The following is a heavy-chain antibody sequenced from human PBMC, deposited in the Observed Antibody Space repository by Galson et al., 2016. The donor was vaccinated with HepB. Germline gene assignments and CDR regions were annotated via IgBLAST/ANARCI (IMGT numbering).Heavy chain of an antibody. CDR3: ARGYEGYSRDAFDI. D-gene: IGHD5-12*01. J-gene: IGHJ3*02. CDR1: GYTFTSYD. V-gene: IGHV1-8*01. Sequence: SVKVSCKASGYTFTSYDINWVRQATGQGLEWMGWMNPNNGDTGYAQKFQGRVTMTRNTSISTAYMELSSLRSEDTAVYYCARGYEGYSRDAFDIWGQGTMVTVSS. CDR2: MNPNNGDT.